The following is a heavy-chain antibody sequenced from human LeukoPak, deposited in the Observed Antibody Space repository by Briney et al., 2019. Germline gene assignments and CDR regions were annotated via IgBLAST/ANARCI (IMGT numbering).Heavy chain of an antibody. Sequence: ASVKVSCKASGYTFTSYGISWVRQAPGQGLEWMGWINPNSGGTNYAQKFQGRVTMTRDTSISTAYMELSRLRSDDTAVYYCAKSREGILWFGELLYPAYWGQGTLVTVSS. D-gene: IGHD3-10*01. CDR3: AKSREGILWFGELLYPAY. CDR1: GYTFTSYG. CDR2: INPNSGGT. V-gene: IGHV1-2*02. J-gene: IGHJ4*02.